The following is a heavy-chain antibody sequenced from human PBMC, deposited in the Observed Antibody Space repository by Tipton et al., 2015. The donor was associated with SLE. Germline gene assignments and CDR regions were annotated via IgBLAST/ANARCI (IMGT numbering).Heavy chain of an antibody. D-gene: IGHD6-19*01. CDR2: IYYSGST. V-gene: IGHV4-59*11. CDR3: AREDSSGWFDY. Sequence: TLSLTCTVSGGSISSHYWSWIRQPPGKGLEWIGYIYYSGSTYYNPSLKSRVTISVDTSKNQFSLKLSSVTAADTAVYYCAREDSSGWFDYWGQGTLVTVSS. J-gene: IGHJ4*02. CDR1: GGSISSHY.